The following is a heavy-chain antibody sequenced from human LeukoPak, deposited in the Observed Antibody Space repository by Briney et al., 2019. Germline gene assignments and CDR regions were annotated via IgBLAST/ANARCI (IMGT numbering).Heavy chain of an antibody. Sequence: GGSLRLSCAASGFTFSSYAMSWVRQAPRKGLEWVSAISGSGGSTYYADSVKGRFTISRDNSKNTLYLQMNSLRAEDTAVYYCAKDRHLTGYSDAFDIWGQGIMVTVSS. D-gene: IGHD3-9*01. J-gene: IGHJ3*02. CDR3: AKDRHLTGYSDAFDI. CDR1: GFTFSSYA. CDR2: ISGSGGST. V-gene: IGHV3-23*01.